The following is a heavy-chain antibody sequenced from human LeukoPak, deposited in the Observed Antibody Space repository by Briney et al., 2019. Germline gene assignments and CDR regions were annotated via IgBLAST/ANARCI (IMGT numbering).Heavy chain of an antibody. J-gene: IGHJ4*02. D-gene: IGHD6-19*01. CDR1: EFSVGSNY. Sequence: GGSLRLSCAASEFSVGSNYMTWVRQAPGKGLEWVSLIYSGGSTYYADSVKGRFTISRDNSKNTLYLQMNSLRAEDTAVYYCARDKGQWLVLWGQGTLVTVSS. V-gene: IGHV3-66*01. CDR2: IYSGGST. CDR3: ARDKGQWLVL.